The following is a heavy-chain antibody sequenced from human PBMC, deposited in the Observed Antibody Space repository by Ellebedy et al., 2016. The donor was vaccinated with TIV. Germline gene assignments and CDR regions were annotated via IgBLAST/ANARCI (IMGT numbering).Heavy chain of an antibody. CDR1: GFTFSNHV. D-gene: IGHD1-7*01. CDR2: IWHDGSIK. CDR3: AGENCMTGTTAFDH. V-gene: IGHV3-33*01. Sequence: PGGSLRLSCAASGFTFSNHVMHWVRQAPGKGLEWAELIWHDGSIKYYADSVKGRFTVSRDNSGNTLYLQMNSTSEEDTAVYYCAGENCMTGTTAFDHWGQGTLVTVSS. J-gene: IGHJ4*02.